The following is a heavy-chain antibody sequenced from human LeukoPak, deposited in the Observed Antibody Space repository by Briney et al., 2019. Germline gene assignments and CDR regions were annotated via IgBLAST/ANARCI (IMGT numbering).Heavy chain of an antibody. J-gene: IGHJ4*02. CDR1: GFTFSSYA. D-gene: IGHD3-10*01. CDR2: ISYDGSNK. Sequence: GGSLRLSCAASGFTFSSYAMHWVRQAPGKGLEWVAVISYDGSNKYYADSVKGRFTISRDNSKNTLCLQMNSLRAEDTAVYYCARSPLWFGELLPPLYYFDYWGQGTLVTVSS. CDR3: ARSPLWFGELLPPLYYFDY. V-gene: IGHV3-30-3*01.